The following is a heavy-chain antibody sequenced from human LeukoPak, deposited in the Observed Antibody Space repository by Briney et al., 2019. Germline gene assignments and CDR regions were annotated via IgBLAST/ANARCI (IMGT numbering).Heavy chain of an antibody. CDR1: GFTFSSYA. CDR2: ISGSGGST. V-gene: IGHV3-23*01. CDR3: ARDPKWLDY. D-gene: IGHD5-12*01. J-gene: IGHJ4*02. Sequence: GGSLRLSCAASGFTFSSYAMSWVRQAPGKGLEWVSAISGSGGSTYYADSVKGRFTISKDNAKNSLYLQMNSLRAEDTAVYYCARDPKWLDYWGQGTLVTVSS.